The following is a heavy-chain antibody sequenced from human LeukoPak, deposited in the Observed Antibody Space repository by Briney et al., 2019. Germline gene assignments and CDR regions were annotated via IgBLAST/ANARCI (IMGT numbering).Heavy chain of an antibody. Sequence: SETLSLTCSVSGGSISSSSSYWAWIRRPPGKGLEWIGTIHHNGSTNYNASLQSRVTLSVDTSKNQFSPKLSSVTATDTAIYYCARHTSDSSLDCWGQGTLVTVSS. CDR1: GGSISSSSSY. V-gene: IGHV4-39*01. D-gene: IGHD2-2*01. J-gene: IGHJ4*02. CDR2: IHHNGST. CDR3: ARHTSDSSLDC.